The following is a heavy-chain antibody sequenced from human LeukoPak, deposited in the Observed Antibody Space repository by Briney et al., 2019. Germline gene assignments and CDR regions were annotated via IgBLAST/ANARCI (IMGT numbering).Heavy chain of an antibody. CDR1: GLTFSSSE. Sequence: GGSLRLSCAASGLTFSSSEMNWVRQAPGKGLEWISYISSRGGTIYHADSVKGRFTVSRDNAKNSLYLQMNSLRAEDTAVYYCARRYCSSTSCLLDYWGQGTLVTVSS. CDR2: ISSRGGTI. CDR3: ARRYCSSTSCLLDY. D-gene: IGHD2-2*01. J-gene: IGHJ4*02. V-gene: IGHV3-48*03.